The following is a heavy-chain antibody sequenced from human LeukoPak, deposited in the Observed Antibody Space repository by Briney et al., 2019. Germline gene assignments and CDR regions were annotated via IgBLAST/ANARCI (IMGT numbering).Heavy chain of an antibody. Sequence: PSETLSLTCTVSGGSIGRSSYYWGWIRQPPGKGLEWIGNIYYSGKTDYNPSLKSRVTISVDTSKNQFSLKLSSVTAADTAIYYCARSGGSGSPFDYWGQGTLVTVSS. V-gene: IGHV4-39*07. J-gene: IGHJ4*02. D-gene: IGHD3-10*01. CDR1: GGSIGRSSYY. CDR3: ARSGGSGSPFDY. CDR2: IYYSGKT.